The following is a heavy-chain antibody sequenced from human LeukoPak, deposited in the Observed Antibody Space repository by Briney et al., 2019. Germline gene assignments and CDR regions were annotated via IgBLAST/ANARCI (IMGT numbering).Heavy chain of an antibody. J-gene: IGHJ6*02. D-gene: IGHD5-12*01. CDR1: GFTFSGYY. V-gene: IGHV3-11*01. CDR3: ARSRGVATIPYGMDV. CDR2: ISSSGSTI. Sequence: PGGSLRLSCAASGFTFSGYYMSWIRQAPGKGLEWVSYISSSGSTIYYADSVKGRFTISRDNAKNSLYLQMNSLRAEDTAVYYCARSRGVATIPYGMDVWGQGTTVTVSS.